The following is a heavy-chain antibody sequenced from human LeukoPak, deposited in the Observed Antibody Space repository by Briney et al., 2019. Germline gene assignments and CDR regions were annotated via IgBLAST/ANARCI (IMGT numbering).Heavy chain of an antibody. D-gene: IGHD5-24*01. Sequence: PGGSLRLSCAASGFTFSSYSMKWVRQAPGKGLEWVAFIRYDGSNKDYADSVKGRFTISRDNSKNTLYLQMNSLRAEDTAVYYCAKDGYNYSDYWGQGTLVTVSS. CDR1: GFTFSSYS. V-gene: IGHV3-30*02. CDR2: IRYDGSNK. J-gene: IGHJ4*02. CDR3: AKDGYNYSDY.